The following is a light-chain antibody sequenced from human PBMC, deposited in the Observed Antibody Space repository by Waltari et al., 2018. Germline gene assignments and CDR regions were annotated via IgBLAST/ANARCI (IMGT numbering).Light chain of an antibody. CDR2: YKSDSEK. J-gene: IGLJ3*02. CDR1: SDINVGDFI. CDR3: MFWPNNVWV. V-gene: IGLV5-37*01. Sequence: QPVLTQPPSSSASPGDSARLTCTLPSDINVGDFIIYWYQQKPGSPPRFLLYYKSDSEKPQGSGVPSRCAGSKDASANSGILLISGLQSEDEADYYCMFWPNNVWVFGGGTKLTVL.